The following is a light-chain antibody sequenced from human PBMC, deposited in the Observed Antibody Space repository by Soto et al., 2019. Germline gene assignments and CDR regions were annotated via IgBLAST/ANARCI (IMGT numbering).Light chain of an antibody. J-gene: IGKJ5*01. CDR2: GAS. CDR3: QQYNNWPFIT. V-gene: IGKV3-15*01. CDR1: QSVSSD. Sequence: IVMTQSPATLSVSPWERATLSCRASQSVSSDLAWYHQKPGQSPRLLIYGASSRATGIPVRFSGSGSGTEFTLTISSLQSEDFAFYYCQQYNNWPFITFGQGTRLEI.